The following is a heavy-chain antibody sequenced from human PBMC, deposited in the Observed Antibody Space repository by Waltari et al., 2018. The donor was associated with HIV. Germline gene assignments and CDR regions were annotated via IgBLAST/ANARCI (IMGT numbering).Heavy chain of an antibody. Sequence: QVQLVESGGGVVQPGRSLRLSCAAPGFPFRSYGMHWVRQAPGKGLEWVAVIWYDGSNKYYADSVKGRFSISRDNSKNTLYLQMNSLRAEDTAVYFCARRGVLTYYYTMDVWGQGTTVTVSS. CDR2: IWYDGSNK. CDR3: ARRGVLTYYYTMDV. CDR1: GFPFRSYG. D-gene: IGHD3-10*01. J-gene: IGHJ6*02. V-gene: IGHV3-33*01.